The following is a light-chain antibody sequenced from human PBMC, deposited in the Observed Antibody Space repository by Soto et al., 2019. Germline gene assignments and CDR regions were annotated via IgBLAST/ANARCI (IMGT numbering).Light chain of an antibody. CDR1: QSVRSN. Sequence: EIVMTQSPATLSVSPGERATLSCRASQSVRSNLAWYQQKPGQSPRLLIYGASTRATGIPARFSGRGSGTEFTPTISGPQSEAFAVYYCEQYDNWPWKFGQGTKVDIE. CDR3: EQYDNWPWK. V-gene: IGKV3-15*01. CDR2: GAS. J-gene: IGKJ1*01.